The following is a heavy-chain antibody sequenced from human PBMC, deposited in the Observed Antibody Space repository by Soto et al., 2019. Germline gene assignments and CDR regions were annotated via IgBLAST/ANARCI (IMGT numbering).Heavy chain of an antibody. V-gene: IGHV3-48*02. CDR3: ARDGDCSSTSCYPSYYYYGMDV. CDR1: GFTFSSYS. D-gene: IGHD2-2*01. CDR2: ISSSSSTI. J-gene: IGHJ6*02. Sequence: GGSLRLSCAASGFTFSSYSMNWVRQAPGKGLEWVSYISSSSSTIYYADSVKGRFTISRDNAKNSLYLQMNSLRDEDTAVYYCARDGDCSSTSCYPSYYYYGMDVWGQGTTVTV.